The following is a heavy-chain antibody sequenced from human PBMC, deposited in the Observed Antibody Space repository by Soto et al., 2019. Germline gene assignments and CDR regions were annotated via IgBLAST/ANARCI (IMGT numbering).Heavy chain of an antibody. CDR3: ARALVAVPYHPRLDAFDL. V-gene: IGHV3-53*01. D-gene: IGHD2-2*01. J-gene: IGHJ3*01. CDR2: MYSGVST. CDR1: GFTCSSKF. Sequence: XVSLSISFAASGFTCSSKFMTGVRQAPGKGLEWVSVMYSGVSTYYADAVKGRFTISRDNPENTLYLQMNSLRAEDTAVYYCARALVAVPYHPRLDAFDLWGQGTVVTVSS.